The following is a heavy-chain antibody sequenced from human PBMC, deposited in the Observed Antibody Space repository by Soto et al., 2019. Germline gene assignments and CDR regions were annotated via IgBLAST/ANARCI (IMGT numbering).Heavy chain of an antibody. V-gene: IGHV4-39*01. CDR3: ARSRGGGWWYFDY. CDR1: GGSISSSSYY. J-gene: IGHJ4*02. Sequence: QLQLQESGPGLVKPSETLSLTCTVSGGSISSSSYYWGWIRQPPGKGLEWIGSIYYSGSTYYNPSLKSRVTISVDTSKNQFSLKLSSVTAADTAVYYCARSRGGGWWYFDYWGQGTLVTVSS. D-gene: IGHD6-19*01. CDR2: IYYSGST.